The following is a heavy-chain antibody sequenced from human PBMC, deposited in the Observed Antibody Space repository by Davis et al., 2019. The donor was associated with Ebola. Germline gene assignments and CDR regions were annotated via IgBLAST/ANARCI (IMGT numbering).Heavy chain of an antibody. CDR3: ARSLVPELLYFGESTFDY. CDR2: VILKSGAT. J-gene: IGHJ4*02. Sequence: ASVKVSCKASGYTFTDYNIHWMRQAPGQGLEWLGRVILKSGATNYAQKFQGRVTMTRDTSINTAYMELSSLRSDDTAIYYCARSLVPELLYFGESTFDYWGQGTLVTVSS. CDR1: GYTFTDYN. D-gene: IGHD3-10*01. V-gene: IGHV1-2*06.